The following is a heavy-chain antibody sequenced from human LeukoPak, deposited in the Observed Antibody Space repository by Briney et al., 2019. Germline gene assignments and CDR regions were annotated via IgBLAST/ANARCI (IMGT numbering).Heavy chain of an antibody. Sequence: ASVKVSCKASGYTFTSYDINWVRQATGQGLEWVGWMNPNSGNTGYAQKFQGRVTITRNTSISTAYMELSSLRSDDTAVYYCARDGITMVRGVTDYWGQGTLVTVSS. CDR3: ARDGITMVRGVTDY. D-gene: IGHD3-10*01. CDR2: MNPNSGNT. V-gene: IGHV1-8*03. J-gene: IGHJ4*02. CDR1: GYTFTSYD.